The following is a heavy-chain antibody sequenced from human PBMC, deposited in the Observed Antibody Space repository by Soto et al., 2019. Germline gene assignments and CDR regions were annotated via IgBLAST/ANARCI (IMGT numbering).Heavy chain of an antibody. J-gene: IGHJ3*02. CDR3: TSVRGI. CDR1: GFTFSNTW. V-gene: IGHV3-15*07. CDR2: IKTKSEGGTT. Sequence: EVQLVESGGGLVQPGESLRLSCAASGFTFSNTWMNWVRQAPGKGLEWVGRIKTKSEGGTTDYAAPVKGRFTISRDDSKNMAYLQMNSLTTEDTALYYCTSVRGIWGQGTMVTVSS.